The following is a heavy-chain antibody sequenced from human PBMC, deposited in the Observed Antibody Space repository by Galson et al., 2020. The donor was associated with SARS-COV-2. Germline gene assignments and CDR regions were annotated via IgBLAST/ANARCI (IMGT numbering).Heavy chain of an antibody. CDR3: ARSPPASTSGTSIYFDY. V-gene: IGHV3-21*01. CDR2: LDTSSTYI. CDR1: GFAFSSYT. Sequence: GGSLRLSYAASGFAFSSYTMNWVRQAPGKGLEWVASLDTSSTYIYHADSLKGRFTISRDNAENSLYLQMNSLRAEDTAVYYCARSPPASTSGTSIYFDYWGQGTQVTVSS. D-gene: IGHD3-10*01. J-gene: IGHJ4*02.